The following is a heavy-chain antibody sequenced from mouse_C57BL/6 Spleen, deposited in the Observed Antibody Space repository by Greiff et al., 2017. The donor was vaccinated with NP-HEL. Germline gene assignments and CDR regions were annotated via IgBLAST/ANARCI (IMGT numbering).Heavy chain of an antibody. CDR2: ISSGGSYT. CDR3: ARPYDYDVGFAY. D-gene: IGHD2-4*01. V-gene: IGHV5-6*01. J-gene: IGHJ3*01. CDR1: GFTFSSYG. Sequence: EVKLVESGGDLVKPGGSLKLSCAASGFTFSSYGMSWVRQTPDKRLEWVATISSGGSYTYYPDSVKGRFTISRDNAKNTLYLQMSSLKSEDTAMYYCARPYDYDVGFAYWGQGTLVTVSA.